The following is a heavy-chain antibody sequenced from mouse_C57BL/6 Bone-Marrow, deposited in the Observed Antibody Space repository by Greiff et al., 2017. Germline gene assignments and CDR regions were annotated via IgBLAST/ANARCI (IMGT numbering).Heavy chain of an antibody. CDR3: SSFDGNYFDS. CDR1: GFNIKDDY. J-gene: IGHJ2*01. V-gene: IGHV14-4*01. CDR2: IDPEIGDT. D-gene: IGHD2-3*01. Sequence: EVQLQQSGAELVRPGASVKLSCTASGFNIKDDYIHWVKQRPEQGLEWLGWIDPEIGDTEYASKFPGKATITSDQSANTADLQLSSLTSEDTAVYDCSSFDGNYFDSWGQGTPLTVAS.